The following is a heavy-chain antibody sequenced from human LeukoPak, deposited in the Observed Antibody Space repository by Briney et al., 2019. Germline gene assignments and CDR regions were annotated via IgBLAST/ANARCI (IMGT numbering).Heavy chain of an antibody. Sequence: SETLSLTCTVSGGSISSYYWSWIRQPAGKGLEWIGRIYTSGSTNYNPSLKSRVTMSVDTSKNQFPLKLSSVTAADTAVYYCARGETHYDFWSGYRTWGQGTLVTVSS. CDR2: IYTSGST. CDR1: GGSISSYY. V-gene: IGHV4-4*07. J-gene: IGHJ5*02. D-gene: IGHD3-3*01. CDR3: ARGETHYDFWSGYRT.